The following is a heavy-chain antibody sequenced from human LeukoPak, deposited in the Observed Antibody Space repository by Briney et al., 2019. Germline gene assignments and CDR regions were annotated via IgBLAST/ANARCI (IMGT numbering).Heavy chain of an antibody. Sequence: PGGSLRLSCAASGFTFSSYGMHWVRQAPGKGLEWVAVIWYDGSNKYYADSVKGRFTISRDNSKNSLYLQMNSLRAEDTAVYYCARADFAGYSSGWYPVFQVGSKTSYDYWGQGTLVTVSS. CDR1: GFTFSSYG. J-gene: IGHJ4*02. V-gene: IGHV3-33*01. CDR2: IWYDGSNK. D-gene: IGHD6-19*01. CDR3: ARADFAGYSSGWYPVFQVGSKTSYDY.